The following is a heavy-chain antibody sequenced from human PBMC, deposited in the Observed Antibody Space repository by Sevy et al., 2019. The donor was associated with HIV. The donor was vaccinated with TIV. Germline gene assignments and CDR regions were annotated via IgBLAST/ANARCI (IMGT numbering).Heavy chain of an antibody. V-gene: IGHV3-21*01. CDR3: ARSIGEGPLRFFECLLPGDY. CDR1: GFTFSAYN. CDR2: ISSSSDYK. Sequence: GGSLRLSCAAAGFTFSAYNMIWVRRAPGKGLEWVSSISSSSDYKSYADSMKGRFTISRDNAKKSLSLQMDSLRAEDTAVYYCARSIGEGPLRFFECLLPGDYWGQGTLVTVSS. J-gene: IGHJ4*02. D-gene: IGHD3-3*01.